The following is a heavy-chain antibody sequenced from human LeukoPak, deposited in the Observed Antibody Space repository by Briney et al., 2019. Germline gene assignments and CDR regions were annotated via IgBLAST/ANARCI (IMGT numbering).Heavy chain of an antibody. CDR1: GGSISSHY. V-gene: IGHV4-59*11. CDR2: IYYSGSI. D-gene: IGHD6-6*01. CDR3: ARVSEYSSSEAFDY. J-gene: IGHJ4*02. Sequence: PSETLSLTCTVSGGSISSHYWSWIRQPPGKGLEWIGYIYYSGSINYNPSLKSRVTISVDTSKNQFSLKLSSVTAADTAVYYCARVSEYSSSEAFDYWGQGTLVTVSS.